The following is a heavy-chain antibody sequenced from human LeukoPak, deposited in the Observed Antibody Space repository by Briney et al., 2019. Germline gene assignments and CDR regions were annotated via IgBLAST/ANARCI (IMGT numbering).Heavy chain of an antibody. CDR3: ARHYYFDSGAYYYRELDY. J-gene: IGHJ4*02. Sequence: PGGSLRLSCAASGFIFSDYSMNWVRQAPGKGLEWVSSISSTSTYIYNADSVKGRFTVSRDNAKNSLYLQMNSLRAEDTAVYYCARHYYFDSGAYYYRELDYWGQGTLVTVSS. CDR2: ISSTSTYI. V-gene: IGHV3-21*01. D-gene: IGHD3-22*01. CDR1: GFIFSDYS.